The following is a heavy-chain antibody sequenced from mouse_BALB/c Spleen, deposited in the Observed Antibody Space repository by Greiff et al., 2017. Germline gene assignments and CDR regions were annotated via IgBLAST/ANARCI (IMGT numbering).Heavy chain of an antibody. CDR2: ISSGGSYT. CDR3: ASDGNYYTLAY. D-gene: IGHD2-1*01. Sequence: EVQRVESGGGLVKPGGSLKLSCAASGFTFSSYAMSWVRQTPEKRLEWVATISSGGSYTYYPDSVKGRFTISRDNAKNTLYLQMSSLRSEDTAMYYCASDGNYYTLAYWGQGTLVTVSA. V-gene: IGHV5-9-3*01. CDR1: GFTFSSYA. J-gene: IGHJ3*01.